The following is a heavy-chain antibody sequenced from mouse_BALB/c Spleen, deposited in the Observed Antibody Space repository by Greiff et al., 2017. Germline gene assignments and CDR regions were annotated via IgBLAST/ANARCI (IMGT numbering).Heavy chain of an antibody. CDR3: ARGYDVPFAY. CDR2: ISSGGGST. J-gene: IGHJ3*01. D-gene: IGHD2-14*01. V-gene: IGHV5-12-1*01. Sequence: EVMLVESGGGLVKPGGSLKLSCAASGFAFSSYDMSWVRQTPEKRLEWVAYISSGGGSTYYPDTVKGRFTISRDNAKNTLYLQMSSLKSEDTAMYYCARGYDVPFAYWGQGTLVTVSA. CDR1: GFAFSSYD.